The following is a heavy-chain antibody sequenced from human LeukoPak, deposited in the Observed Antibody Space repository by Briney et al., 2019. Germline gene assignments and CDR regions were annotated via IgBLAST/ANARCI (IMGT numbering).Heavy chain of an antibody. CDR1: GYTFTSNY. Sequence: ASVKVSCKASGYTFTSNYIHWVRQAPGQGLEWMGMIYPRDGSTSYAQKFQGRVTVTRDTSTSTVHMELSGLRSEDTAVYYCARDEEGFDYWGQGTLVTVSS. CDR3: ARDEEGFDY. CDR2: IYPRDGST. V-gene: IGHV1-46*01. J-gene: IGHJ4*02.